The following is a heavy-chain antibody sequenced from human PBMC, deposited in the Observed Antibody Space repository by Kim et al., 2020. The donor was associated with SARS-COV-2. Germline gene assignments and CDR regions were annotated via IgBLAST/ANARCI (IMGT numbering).Heavy chain of an antibody. V-gene: IGHV4-39*01. D-gene: IGHD2-15*01. J-gene: IGHJ6*02. CDR3: ARVVTDYYYYGMDV. Sequence: NPSLNSRVTISVDTSKSQFPLKRRSVTAADTAVYYCARVVTDYYYYGMDVWGQGTTVTVSS.